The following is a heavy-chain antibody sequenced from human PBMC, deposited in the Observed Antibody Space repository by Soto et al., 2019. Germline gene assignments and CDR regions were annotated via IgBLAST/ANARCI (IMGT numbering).Heavy chain of an antibody. CDR3: ARDRMTTVTYIDY. Sequence: GGSMRLSCAASGFSFSNYAMHWVRQAPGKGLEWGAVISDDGSNKYYADSVKGRFTISRDNSKNTLYLQMNSLTVEDTAVYYCARDRMTTVTYIDYWGQGTLVTVSS. CDR1: GFSFSNYA. D-gene: IGHD4-17*01. CDR2: ISDDGSNK. J-gene: IGHJ4*02. V-gene: IGHV3-30-3*01.